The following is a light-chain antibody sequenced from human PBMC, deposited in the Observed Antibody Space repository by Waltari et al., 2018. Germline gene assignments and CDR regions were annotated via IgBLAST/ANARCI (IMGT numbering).Light chain of an antibody. J-gene: IGKJ2*01. V-gene: IGKV3-20*01. CDR2: GAS. CDR3: QQYGSSPNT. CDR1: QSISSSY. Sequence: EIVLTQSPGTLSLSPGKRATLSCRASQSISSSYLAWYQQKHGQAPRLLIYGASSRATGIPDRFSGSGSGTDFTLTISRLEPEDFAVYYCQQYGSSPNTFGQGTKLEIK.